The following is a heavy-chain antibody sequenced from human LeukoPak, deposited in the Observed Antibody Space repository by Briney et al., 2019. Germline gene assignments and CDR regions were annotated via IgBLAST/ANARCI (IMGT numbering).Heavy chain of an antibody. D-gene: IGHD1-26*01. V-gene: IGHV3-48*01. Sequence: PGGSLRLSCAASGFTFSGYSMNWVRQAPGKGLEWLSYISSGSRTIYYADSVKGRFTVSRDNAKNSLYLQINSLRAEDTAVYYCARESISGHRDFDYWGQGALVTVSS. J-gene: IGHJ4*02. CDR3: ARESISGHRDFDY. CDR2: ISSGSRTI. CDR1: GFTFSGYS.